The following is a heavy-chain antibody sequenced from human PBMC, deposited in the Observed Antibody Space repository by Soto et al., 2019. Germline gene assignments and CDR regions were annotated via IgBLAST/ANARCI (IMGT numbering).Heavy chain of an antibody. J-gene: IGHJ4*02. CDR1: GFTFSSYW. Sequence: GGSLRLSCAASGFTFSSYWMSWVRQAPGKGLEWVANIKQDGSEKYYVDSVKGRYTISRDNAKNSLYLQMNSLRAEDAAVYYCARTPMGAYYYGSGAGLLGYWGQGTLVTVSS. CDR3: ARTPMGAYYYGSGAGLLGY. CDR2: IKQDGSEK. V-gene: IGHV3-7*01. D-gene: IGHD3-10*01.